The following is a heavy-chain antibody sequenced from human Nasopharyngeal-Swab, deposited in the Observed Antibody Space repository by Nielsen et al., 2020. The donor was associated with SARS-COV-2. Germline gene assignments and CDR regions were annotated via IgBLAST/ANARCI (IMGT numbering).Heavy chain of an antibody. D-gene: IGHD2-2*01. CDR2: INHSGST. CDR3: ARGRRIVVVPAAIPGHYNWFDP. CDR1: GGSFSGYY. Sequence: SETLSLTCAVYGGSFSGYYWSWIRQHPGKGLEWIGEINHSGSTNYNPSLKSRVTISVDTSKNQFSLKLSSVTAADTAVYYCARGRRIVVVPAAIPGHYNWFDPWGQGTLVTVSS. V-gene: IGHV4-34*01. J-gene: IGHJ5*02.